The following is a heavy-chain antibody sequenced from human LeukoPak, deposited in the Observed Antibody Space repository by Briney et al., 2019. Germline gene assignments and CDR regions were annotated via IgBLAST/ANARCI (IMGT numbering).Heavy chain of an antibody. D-gene: IGHD6-19*01. J-gene: IGHJ4*02. CDR1: GFTFSTYA. Sequence: GGSLRLSCAASGFTFSTYAMTWVRQAPGKGLEWVSAISGSGDSTYYADSVKGRFTISRDNSKNTLYLQMNSLRAEDTAVYYCAKSRGVAGFDYWGQGTLVTVSS. CDR3: AKSRGVAGFDY. V-gene: IGHV3-23*01. CDR2: ISGSGDST.